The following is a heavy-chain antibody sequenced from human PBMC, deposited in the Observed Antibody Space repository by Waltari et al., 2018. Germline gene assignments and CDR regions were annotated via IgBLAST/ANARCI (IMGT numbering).Heavy chain of an antibody. D-gene: IGHD3-10*01. J-gene: IGHJ5*02. V-gene: IGHV4-59*11. CDR2: IYSSGST. CDR3: ARASYGSGSSWFDP. Sequence: QVQLQESGTGLVKPSETLSLICYVSGGSISTHFWGWIRQSPGKTLEWIGNIYSSGSTNYNPSLTSRVTISLDMSKNQFSLKLRSVSAADTAVYYCARASYGSGSSWFDPWGQGNLVTVSS. CDR1: GGSISTHF.